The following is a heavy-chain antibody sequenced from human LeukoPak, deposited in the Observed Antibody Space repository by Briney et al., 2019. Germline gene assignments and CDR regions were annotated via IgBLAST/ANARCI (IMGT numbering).Heavy chain of an antibody. V-gene: IGHV1-46*01. CDR2: INPSGGST. J-gene: IGHJ4*02. Sequence: ASVKVSCKASGYTFTSYYMHWVRQAPGQGLEWMGIINPSGGSTSYAQKFQGRVTMTRDTSTSTVYMELSSLRSEDTAVYYCARGVGGYCSSTSCYYFDYWGQRTLVTVSS. CDR1: GYTFTSYY. CDR3: ARGVGGYCSSTSCYYFDY. D-gene: IGHD2-2*01.